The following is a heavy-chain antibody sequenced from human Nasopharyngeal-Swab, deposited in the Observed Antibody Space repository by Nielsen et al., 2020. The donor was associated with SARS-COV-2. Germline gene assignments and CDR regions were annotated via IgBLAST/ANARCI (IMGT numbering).Heavy chain of an antibody. CDR2: IYYSGST. J-gene: IGHJ4*02. Sequence: LRLSCTVSGGSISSGGYYWSWIRQHPGKGLAWIGYIYYSGSTYYNPSLKSRVTISVDTSKNQFSLKLSSVTAADTAVYYCARGLRDYVWGSYRSYFDYWGQGTLVTVSS. CDR3: ARGLRDYVWGSYRSYFDY. CDR1: GGSISSGGYY. D-gene: IGHD3-16*02. V-gene: IGHV4-31*03.